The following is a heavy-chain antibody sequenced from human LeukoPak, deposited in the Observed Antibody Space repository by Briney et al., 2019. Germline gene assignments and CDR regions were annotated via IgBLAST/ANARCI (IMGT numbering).Heavy chain of an antibody. Sequence: GASVKVSCKASGYTFTGYYMHWVRQAPGQGLEWMGWINPNSGGTNCAQKFQGRVTMTRDTSISTAYMELSRLRSDDTAVYYCATPERGYSGYDFGSWGQGTLVTVSS. CDR2: INPNSGGT. D-gene: IGHD5-12*01. CDR3: ATPERGYSGYDFGS. V-gene: IGHV1-2*02. J-gene: IGHJ4*02. CDR1: GYTFTGYY.